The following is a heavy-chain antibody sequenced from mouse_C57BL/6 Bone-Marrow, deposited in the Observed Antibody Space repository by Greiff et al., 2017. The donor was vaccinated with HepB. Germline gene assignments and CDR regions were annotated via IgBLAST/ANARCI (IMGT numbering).Heavy chain of an antibody. Sequence: QVQLKQPGAELVMPGASVKLSCKASGYTFTSYWMHWVKQRPGQGLEWIGEIDPSDSYTNYNQKFKGKSTLTVDKSSSTAYMQLSSLTSEDSAVYYCASGDYYGSGYFDVWGTGTTVTVSS. D-gene: IGHD1-1*01. CDR2: IDPSDSYT. CDR3: ASGDYYGSGYFDV. CDR1: GYTFTSYW. V-gene: IGHV1-69*01. J-gene: IGHJ1*03.